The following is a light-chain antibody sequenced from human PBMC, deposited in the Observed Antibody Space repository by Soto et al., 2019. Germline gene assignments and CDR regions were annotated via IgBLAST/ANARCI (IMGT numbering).Light chain of an antibody. J-gene: IGLJ2*01. CDR3: ETWDSNTRL. Sequence: QPVLTQSSSASASLGSSVKLTCTLSSGHSSYIIAWHQQQPGKAPRYLMKLESTGSYNKGSVVPDRFSGSSSGADRYLTISILQSEDEADYYCETWDSNTRLFGGGTKLTVL. CDR2: LESTGSY. CDR1: SGHSSYI. V-gene: IGLV4-60*03.